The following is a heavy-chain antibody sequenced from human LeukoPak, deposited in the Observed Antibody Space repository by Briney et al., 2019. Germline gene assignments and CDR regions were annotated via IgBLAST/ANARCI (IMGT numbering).Heavy chain of an antibody. Sequence: SETLSLTCTVSGGSISSSSYYWGWIRQPPGKGLEWIGSIYYSGGTYYNPSLKSRVTISVDTSKNQFSLKLSSVTAADTAVYYCARVVRGYSYGYENYFDYWGQGTLVTVSS. CDR3: ARVVRGYSYGYENYFDY. J-gene: IGHJ4*02. V-gene: IGHV4-39*07. CDR1: GGSISSSSYY. D-gene: IGHD5-18*01. CDR2: IYYSGGT.